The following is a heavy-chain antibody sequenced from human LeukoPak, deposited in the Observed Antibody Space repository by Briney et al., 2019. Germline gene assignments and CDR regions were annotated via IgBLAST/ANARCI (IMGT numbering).Heavy chain of an antibody. CDR3: ASVAALYVYYFDY. Sequence: GGSLRLSCAASGFTFSSYGMHWVRQAPGKGLEWVAFIRYDGSNKYYADSVKGRFTISRDNSKNTLYLQMNSLRAEDTAVYYCASVAALYVYYFDYWGQGTLVTVSS. D-gene: IGHD6-6*01. V-gene: IGHV3-30*02. J-gene: IGHJ4*02. CDR1: GFTFSSYG. CDR2: IRYDGSNK.